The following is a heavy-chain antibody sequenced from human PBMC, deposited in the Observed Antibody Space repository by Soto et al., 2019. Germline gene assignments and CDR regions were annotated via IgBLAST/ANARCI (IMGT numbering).Heavy chain of an antibody. Sequence: GSLRLSCAAPGFTFSSYAMSWVRQAPGRGLEWVSAIRGSGGSTYYADSVKGRVTISRDNSKNTLYLQMNSLRAEDTAGYYCAKGSDIVVVPAAIRLSCYFDYWGQGTLVTVSS. CDR1: GFTFSSYA. D-gene: IGHD2-2*02. J-gene: IGHJ4*02. CDR3: AKGSDIVVVPAAIRLSCYFDY. V-gene: IGHV3-23*01. CDR2: IRGSGGST.